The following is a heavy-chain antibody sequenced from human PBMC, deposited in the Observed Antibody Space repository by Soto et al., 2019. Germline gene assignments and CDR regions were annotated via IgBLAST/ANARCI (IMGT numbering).Heavy chain of an antibody. J-gene: IGHJ6*02. CDR1: GGTFSRYS. V-gene: IGHV1-69*08. CDR3: AREDRDRETGLVPAAIDGMDV. Sequence: QVQLVQPGAEVKKPGSSVKVSCKASGGTFSRYSITWVRQAPGHGLEWIGRIIPIFGIASYARKFQGRVTITADESTSTAYMELSSLRSDDTAVYYCAREDRDRETGLVPAAIDGMDVWGQGTSVTVSS. D-gene: IGHD2-2*01. CDR2: IIPIFGIA.